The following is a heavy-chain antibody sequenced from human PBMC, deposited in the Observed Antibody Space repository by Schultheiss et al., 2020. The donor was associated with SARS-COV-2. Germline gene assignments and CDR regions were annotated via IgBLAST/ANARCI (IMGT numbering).Heavy chain of an antibody. V-gene: IGHV4-59*01. Sequence: GSLRLSCAASGFTFSSYAMSWIRQPPGKGLEWIGYIYYSGSTYYNPSLKSRVTISVDTSKNQFSLKLSSVTAADTAMYYCARRQLWFGGYGMDVWGQGTTVTVSS. CDR1: GFTFSSYA. CDR2: IYYSGST. J-gene: IGHJ6*02. D-gene: IGHD3-10*01. CDR3: ARRQLWFGGYGMDV.